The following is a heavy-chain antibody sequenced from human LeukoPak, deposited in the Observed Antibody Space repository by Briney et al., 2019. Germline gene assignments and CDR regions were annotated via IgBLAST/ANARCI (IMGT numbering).Heavy chain of an antibody. Sequence: PGGSLRLSCTGSEFTFSTYTMNWVRQAPGKGLEWVAVISYDGSNKYYADSVKGRFTISRDNSKNTLYLQMNSLRAEDTAVYYCARENPAFPIAAQGYFDYWGQGTLVTVSS. CDR1: EFTFSTYT. CDR2: ISYDGSNK. CDR3: ARENPAFPIAAQGYFDY. D-gene: IGHD6-25*01. V-gene: IGHV3-30*04. J-gene: IGHJ4*02.